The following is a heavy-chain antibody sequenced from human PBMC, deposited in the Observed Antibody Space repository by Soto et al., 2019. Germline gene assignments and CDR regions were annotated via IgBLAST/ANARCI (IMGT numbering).Heavy chain of an antibody. CDR1: GGSISSGGYS. CDR2: IYHSGST. D-gene: IGHD3-22*01. Sequence: QQQLQESGSGLVKPSQTLSLTCAVSGGSISSGGYSWSWIRPPPGKGLERIGYIYHSGSTNYNPSLKSRVTRSVDRAKNQFSLKLSSVTAADTPVYYCASKYYDSSVYYSTGFDYWGQGTLVTVSS. CDR3: ASKYYDSSVYYSTGFDY. V-gene: IGHV4-30-2*01. J-gene: IGHJ4*02.